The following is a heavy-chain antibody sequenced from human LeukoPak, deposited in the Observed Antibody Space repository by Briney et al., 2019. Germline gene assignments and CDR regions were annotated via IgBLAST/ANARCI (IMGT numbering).Heavy chain of an antibody. J-gene: IGHJ6*02. D-gene: IGHD6-19*01. Sequence: ASVKVSCKASGYTFTGYYMHWVRQAPGQGLEWMGWINPNSGGTNYAQKFQGRVTMTRDTSISTAYMELSRLRSDDTAVYYCATPREGLVREYYYYYGMDVWGQGTTVTVSS. V-gene: IGHV1-2*02. CDR1: GYTFTGYY. CDR3: ATPREGLVREYYYYYGMDV. CDR2: INPNSGGT.